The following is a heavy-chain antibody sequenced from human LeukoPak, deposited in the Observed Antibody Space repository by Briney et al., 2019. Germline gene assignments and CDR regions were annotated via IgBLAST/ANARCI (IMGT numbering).Heavy chain of an antibody. CDR3: ARHPYSGSYFNAFDI. Sequence: PSETLSLTCTVSGVSISNYYWSWIRQPPGKGLEWIGYIYYSGSTNYNPSLKSRVTISVDTSKNQFSLRLTSVTAADTAVYYCARHPYSGSYFNAFDIWGQGTMVTVSS. CDR1: GVSISNYY. CDR2: IYYSGST. V-gene: IGHV4-59*08. D-gene: IGHD1-26*01. J-gene: IGHJ3*02.